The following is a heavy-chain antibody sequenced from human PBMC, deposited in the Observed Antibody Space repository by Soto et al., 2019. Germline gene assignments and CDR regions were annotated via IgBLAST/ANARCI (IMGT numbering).Heavy chain of an antibody. Sequence: PGGSVRLSCAASGFPFSDSYMSWIRQAPGKGLEWISYITISGNTVYYADSLKGRLTISRDNAKNSLYLQMNRLRAEDTAVYYCARVSWREKYGMDVWGQGTTVTVSS. CDR3: ARVSWREKYGMDV. CDR2: ITISGNTV. V-gene: IGHV3-11*01. CDR1: GFPFSDSY. J-gene: IGHJ6*02.